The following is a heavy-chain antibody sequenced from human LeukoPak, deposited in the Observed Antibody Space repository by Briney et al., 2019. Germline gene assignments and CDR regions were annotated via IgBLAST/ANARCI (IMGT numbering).Heavy chain of an antibody. D-gene: IGHD6-13*01. Sequence: PGGSLRLSCAASGFTFSNYGMHWVRQAPGKGLEWVALISYDGSNKYFADSVKGRFTISRDNSKNTLYLQMHSLRAEDTAVYYCAKDNVAAAGRYFGYWGQGTLVTVSS. CDR2: ISYDGSNK. CDR1: GFTFSNYG. V-gene: IGHV3-30*18. J-gene: IGHJ4*02. CDR3: AKDNVAAAGRYFGY.